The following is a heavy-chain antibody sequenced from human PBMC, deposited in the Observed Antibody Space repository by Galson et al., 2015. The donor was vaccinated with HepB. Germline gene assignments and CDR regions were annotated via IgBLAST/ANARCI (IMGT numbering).Heavy chain of an antibody. D-gene: IGHD2-8*01. Sequence: ETLSLTCTVSGGSIRSYFWSWIRQPPGKGLEWIGYLYYSGSPKYSPSLKSRVTVSLDASKNHFSLRLTSVTAADTAAYYCARHFVPSYYDTNGLPLGDPYYGMDVWGQGTTVTVSS. CDR2: LYYSGSP. V-gene: IGHV4-59*08. CDR3: ARHFVPSYYDTNGLPLGDPYYGMDV. J-gene: IGHJ6*02. CDR1: GGSIRSYF.